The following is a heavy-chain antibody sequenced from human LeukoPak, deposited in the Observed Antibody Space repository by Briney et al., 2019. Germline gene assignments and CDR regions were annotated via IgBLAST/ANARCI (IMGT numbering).Heavy chain of an antibody. D-gene: IGHD3-10*01. CDR1: GFTFSGSA. CDR2: IRSKANSYAT. Sequence: GGSLRLSCAASGFTFSGSAMHWVRQASGKGLEWVGRIRSKANSYATAYAESVKGRFTISRDDSKNTAYLQMNSLKTEDTAVYYCTSQYYYGSGSYDAFDIWGQGTMVTVSS. V-gene: IGHV3-73*01. CDR3: TSQYYYGSGSYDAFDI. J-gene: IGHJ3*02.